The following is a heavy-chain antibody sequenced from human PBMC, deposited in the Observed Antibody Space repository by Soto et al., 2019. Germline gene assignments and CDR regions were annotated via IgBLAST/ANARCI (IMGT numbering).Heavy chain of an antibody. D-gene: IGHD3-3*01. CDR3: ARGTWGDFWSGYYYYYGMDV. V-gene: IGHV1-8*01. CDR2: MNPNSGNT. CDR1: GYTFTSYD. Sequence: ASVKVSCKASGYTFTSYDINWVRQATGQGLEWMGWMNPNSGNTGYAQKFQGRVTMTRNTSISTAYMELSSLRSEDTAVYYCARGTWGDFWSGYYYYYGMDVWGQGTTVTVSS. J-gene: IGHJ6*02.